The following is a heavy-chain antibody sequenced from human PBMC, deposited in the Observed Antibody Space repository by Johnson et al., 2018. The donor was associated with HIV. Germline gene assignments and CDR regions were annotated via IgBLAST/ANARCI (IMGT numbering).Heavy chain of an antibody. CDR3: TTAIVIDAFDI. Sequence: VQLVESGGGVVRPGGSLRLSCAASGFTFDDYGMSWVRQAPGKGLEWVSGISWNSGSIAYADSVKGRFTISRDNAKNTLYLQMNSLTTEDTAVYYCTTAIVIDAFDIWGQGTMVTVSS. CDR1: GFTFDDYG. D-gene: IGHD3-16*02. V-gene: IGHV3-20*04. J-gene: IGHJ3*02. CDR2: ISWNSGSI.